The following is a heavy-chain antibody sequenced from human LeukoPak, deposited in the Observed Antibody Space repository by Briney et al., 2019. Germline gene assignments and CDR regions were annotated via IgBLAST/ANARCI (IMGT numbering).Heavy chain of an antibody. V-gene: IGHV3-30*04. J-gene: IGHJ6*02. Sequence: GKSLRLSCAASGFTFSSYAMHWVRQPPGKGLEWVAVISYDGSNKYYADSVKGRFTISRDNSKNTLYLQMNSLRAEDTAVYYCARDALPIGELAKNYYYYYGMDVWGQGTTVTVSS. D-gene: IGHD3-10*01. CDR3: ARDALPIGELAKNYYYYYGMDV. CDR1: GFTFSSYA. CDR2: ISYDGSNK.